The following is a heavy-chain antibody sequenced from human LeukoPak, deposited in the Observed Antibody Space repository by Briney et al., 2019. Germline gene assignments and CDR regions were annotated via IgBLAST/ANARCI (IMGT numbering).Heavy chain of an antibody. J-gene: IGHJ4*02. CDR2: VNSDGSTT. V-gene: IGHV3-74*01. CDR1: GFPFSSYW. Sequence: GGSLRLSCAASGFPFSSYWMHWARQAPGKGLEWVSRVNSDGSTTTYADSVKGRFTISRDNAKNTLYLQMNSLRVEDTAVYYCAVKGGYNDLDAPFDYWGPGTLVTVSS. D-gene: IGHD5-12*01. CDR3: AVKGGYNDLDAPFDY.